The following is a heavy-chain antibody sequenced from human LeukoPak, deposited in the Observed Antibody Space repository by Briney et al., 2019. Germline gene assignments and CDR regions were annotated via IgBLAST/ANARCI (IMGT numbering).Heavy chain of an antibody. J-gene: IGHJ4*02. CDR3: AKDYNYGDYSRGFDY. V-gene: IGHV3-23*01. D-gene: IGHD4-17*01. CDR1: GFTFSSYS. Sequence: GGSLRLSCAASGFTFSSYSMNWVRQAPGKGLEWVSAISGSGGSTYYADSVKGRFTISRDNSKNTLYLQMNSLRAEDTAVYYCAKDYNYGDYSRGFDYWGQGTLVTVSS. CDR2: ISGSGGST.